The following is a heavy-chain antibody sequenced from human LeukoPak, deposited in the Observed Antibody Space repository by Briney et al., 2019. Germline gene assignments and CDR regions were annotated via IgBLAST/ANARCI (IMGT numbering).Heavy chain of an antibody. CDR2: IYANGAT. V-gene: IGHV4-4*07. J-gene: IGHJ4*02. CDR3: ARLYCRGGNCYSYFDS. CDR1: GGSMNDYY. D-gene: IGHD2-15*01. Sequence: SETLSLTCTVSGGSMNDYYWYWIRQPAGKGLECIGRIYANGATNYNASLKSRITMSVDTSKTQFSLTLNSVTAADSAVYYCARLYCRGGNCYSYFDSWGRGALVTVSS.